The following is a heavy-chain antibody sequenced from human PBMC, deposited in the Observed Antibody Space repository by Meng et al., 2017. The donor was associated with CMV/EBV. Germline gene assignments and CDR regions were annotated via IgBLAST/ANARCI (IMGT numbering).Heavy chain of an antibody. Sequence: SISRGGYYWSWIRQHPGKGLEWIGYIYYSGSTYYNPSLKSRVTISVDTSKNQFSLKLSSVTAADTAVYYCARGARYCSGGSCSSWFDPWGQGTLVTVSS. D-gene: IGHD2-15*01. CDR1: SISRGGYY. J-gene: IGHJ5*02. V-gene: IGHV4-31*02. CDR3: ARGARYCSGGSCSSWFDP. CDR2: IYYSGST.